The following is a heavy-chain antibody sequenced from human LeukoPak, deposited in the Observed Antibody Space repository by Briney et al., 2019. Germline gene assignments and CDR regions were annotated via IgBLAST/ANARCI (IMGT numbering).Heavy chain of an antibody. J-gene: IGHJ4*02. Sequence: GGSLRLSCAASGFTFSSYSMNWVRQAPGKGLEWVSSISSSSSYIYYADSVKGRFTISRDNAKNSLYLQMNSLRAEDTAVYYCARELGYYGSGSSFDYWGQGTLVTVSS. V-gene: IGHV3-21*01. CDR1: GFTFSSYS. D-gene: IGHD3-10*01. CDR2: ISSSSSYI. CDR3: ARELGYYGSGSSFDY.